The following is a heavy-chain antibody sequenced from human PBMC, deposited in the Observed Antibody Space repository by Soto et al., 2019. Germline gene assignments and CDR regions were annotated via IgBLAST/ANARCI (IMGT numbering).Heavy chain of an antibody. V-gene: IGHV3-30-3*01. CDR3: ARHRAHILRFDY. D-gene: IGHD2-21*02. CDR2: ISYGGSSK. CDR1: GFTFSNYA. J-gene: IGHJ4*02. Sequence: QVQLVESGGGVVQPGRSLRLSCAASGFTFSNYAMHWVRQAPGKGLEWVAIISYGGSSKDYADSVKGRFTISRDDSKNTLYLELASLRAEDTAVYYCARHRAHILRFDYWGQGTLVTVSS.